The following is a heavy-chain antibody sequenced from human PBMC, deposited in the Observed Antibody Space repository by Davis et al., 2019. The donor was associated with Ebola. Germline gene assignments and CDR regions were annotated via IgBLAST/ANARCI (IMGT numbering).Heavy chain of an antibody. V-gene: IGHV3-21*01. CDR1: GFTFSSYS. J-gene: IGHJ6*02. Sequence: PGGSLRLSCAASGFTFSSYSMNWVRQAPGKGLEWVSSISSSSSYIYYADSVKGRFTISRDNAKNSLYLKMNSLRAEDTAVYYCAAPRITGTSGYYYGMDVWGQGTTVTVSS. D-gene: IGHD1-20*01. CDR2: ISSSSSYI. CDR3: AAPRITGTSGYYYGMDV.